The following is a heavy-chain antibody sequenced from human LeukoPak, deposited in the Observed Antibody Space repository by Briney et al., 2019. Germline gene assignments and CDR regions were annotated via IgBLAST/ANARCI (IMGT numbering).Heavy chain of an antibody. D-gene: IGHD3-3*01. V-gene: IGHV3-7*01. CDR3: ARQGYDFWSGSQGAFDI. Sequence: PGGSLRLSCAASGFTFSSYWMSWVRQAPGKGLEWVANIKQDGSEKYYVDSVKGRFTISRDNAKNSLYLQMNSLRAEDTAVYYCARQGYDFWSGSQGAFDIWGQGTMVTVSS. J-gene: IGHJ3*02. CDR1: GFTFSSYW. CDR2: IKQDGSEK.